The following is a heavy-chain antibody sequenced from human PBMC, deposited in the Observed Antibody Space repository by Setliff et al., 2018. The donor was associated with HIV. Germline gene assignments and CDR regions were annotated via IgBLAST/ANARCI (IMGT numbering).Heavy chain of an antibody. Sequence: GGSLRLSCTGSGFMFSNYWMSWVRQAPGKGLEWVASIDKDGIVKYFVDSVKGRFTVSRDNAKNTVYLQMNSLRAEDTAVYYCVRGPIHGGFDFWGQGALVTVSS. J-gene: IGHJ4*02. D-gene: IGHD3-16*01. CDR3: VRGPIHGGFDF. V-gene: IGHV3-7*01. CDR2: IDKDGIVK. CDR1: GFMFSNYW.